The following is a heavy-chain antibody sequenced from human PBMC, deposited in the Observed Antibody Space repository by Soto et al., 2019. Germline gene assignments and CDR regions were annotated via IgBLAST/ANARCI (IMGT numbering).Heavy chain of an antibody. CDR1: GYSFISYG. CDR3: ARANDPESTPAPFDI. Sequence: QVQLVQSGAEVKKPGASVKVSCKASGYSFISYGISWVRQAPGQGLEWLGWINSKINYKEYLQKLQRRVTLTTDTSTSTAYMELRDLQSDDTAVYYCARANDPESTPAPFDIWGQGTVVTVSS. D-gene: IGHD1-1*01. V-gene: IGHV1-18*01. CDR2: INSKINYK. J-gene: IGHJ3*02.